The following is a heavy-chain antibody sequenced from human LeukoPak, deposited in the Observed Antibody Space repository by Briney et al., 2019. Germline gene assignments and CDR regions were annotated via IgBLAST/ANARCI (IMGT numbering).Heavy chain of an antibody. CDR2: ISSSGSTI. Sequence: GGSLRLSCAASGFTFSSYAMSWVRQAPGKGLEWVSYISSSGSTIYYADSVKGRFTISRDNAKNSLYLQMNSLRAEDTAVYYCARGDSSSWYFYYYYGMDVWGQGTTVTVSS. CDR1: GFTFSSYA. J-gene: IGHJ6*02. CDR3: ARGDSSSWYFYYYYGMDV. D-gene: IGHD6-13*01. V-gene: IGHV3-48*03.